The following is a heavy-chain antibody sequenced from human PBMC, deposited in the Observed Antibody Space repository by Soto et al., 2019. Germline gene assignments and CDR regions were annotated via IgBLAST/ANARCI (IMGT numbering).Heavy chain of an antibody. J-gene: IGHJ1*01. Sequence: ASVKVSCKASGYIFTAYSMHWVRQAPGQGLEWMGVVNPSGGSTNYAQKFQGRITMTRDTSTSTVYMDLSSLASEDTAVYYCAREENCSDGICYSEYFQRWGQGTLVTVSS. CDR3: AREENCSDGICYSEYFQR. V-gene: IGHV1-46*01. CDR1: GYIFTAYS. CDR2: VNPSGGST. D-gene: IGHD2-15*01.